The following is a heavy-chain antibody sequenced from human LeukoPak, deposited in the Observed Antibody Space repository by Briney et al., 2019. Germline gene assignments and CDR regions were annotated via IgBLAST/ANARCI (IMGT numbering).Heavy chain of an antibody. J-gene: IGHJ4*02. Sequence: ASVKVSCKASGGTFSSYAISWVRQAPGQGLEWMGGIIPIFGTANYAQKFQGRVTITADESTSTAYMELRSLRFDDTAVYYCARDQHGDYWGEGHFDSWGQGTLVTVSS. CDR3: ARDQHGDYWGEGHFDS. D-gene: IGHD4-17*01. CDR2: IIPIFGTA. CDR1: GGTFSSYA. V-gene: IGHV1-69*13.